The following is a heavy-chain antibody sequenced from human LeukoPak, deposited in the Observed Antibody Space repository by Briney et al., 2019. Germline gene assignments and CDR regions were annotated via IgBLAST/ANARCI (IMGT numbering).Heavy chain of an antibody. D-gene: IGHD6-13*01. Sequence: SVKVSCKASGGTFSSYAISWVRQASGQGLEWMGRIIPIFGIANYAQKFQGRVTITADKSTSTAYMELSSLRSEDTAVYYCARGGQQLVPGFDPWGQGTLVTVSS. J-gene: IGHJ5*02. CDR1: GGTFSSYA. CDR2: IIPIFGIA. CDR3: ARGGQQLVPGFDP. V-gene: IGHV1-69*04.